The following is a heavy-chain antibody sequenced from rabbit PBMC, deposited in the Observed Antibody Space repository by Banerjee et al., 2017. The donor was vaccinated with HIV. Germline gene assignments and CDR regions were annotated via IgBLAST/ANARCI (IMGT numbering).Heavy chain of an antibody. CDR3: ARHVHFVGSDL. D-gene: IGHD3-1*01. V-gene: IGHV1S47*01. J-gene: IGHJ6*01. CDR2: IYTGDGTT. Sequence: QQQLEESGGGLVKPGETLTLTCKASGIDFSSNAMCWVRQAPGKRPEWIACIYTGDGTTDYASWVNGRFTISKTSSTTVTLQMTSLTAADTATYFCARHVHFVGSDLRGPGTLVTVS. CDR1: GIDFSSNA.